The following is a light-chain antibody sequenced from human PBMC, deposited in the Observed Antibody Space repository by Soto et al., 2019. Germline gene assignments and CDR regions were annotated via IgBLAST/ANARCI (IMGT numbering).Light chain of an antibody. CDR2: GAS. Sequence: EIVMTQSPATLSVSPGERATLSCRASQSVNIYLAWYQQKPGQAPRLLIFGASSRATGIPARFSGSGSGTEFNLTISSLHSEDSAVYFCQHYYDWLRLTFGGGTKVEIK. CDR3: QHYYDWLRLT. J-gene: IGKJ4*01. V-gene: IGKV3D-15*01. CDR1: QSVNIY.